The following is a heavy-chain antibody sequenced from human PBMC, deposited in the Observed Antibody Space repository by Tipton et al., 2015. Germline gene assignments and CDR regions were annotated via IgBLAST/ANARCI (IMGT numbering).Heavy chain of an antibody. D-gene: IGHD6-19*01. Sequence: TLSLTCTVSGESISGYYWGWIRQPPGKGLEWIGEIRDAGLTNYNPALKSRVTMSMDTSKQQFSLKLSSVTPADTAVYYCARAERSSGWTVRGYLDYWGQGTLVTVSS. CDR3: ARAERSSGWTVRGYLDY. J-gene: IGHJ4*02. CDR2: IRDAGLT. V-gene: IGHV4-34*01. CDR1: GESISGYY.